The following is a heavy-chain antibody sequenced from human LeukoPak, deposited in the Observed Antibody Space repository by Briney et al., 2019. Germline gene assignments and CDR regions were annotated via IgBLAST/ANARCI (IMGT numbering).Heavy chain of an antibody. CDR1: GYRFTSYW. Sequence: GASLKISSKGSGYRFTSYWIGWVRQMPGKGLEWMGIIYPGDSDTRYSPSFQGQVTISADKSISTAYLQWSSLKASDTAMYYCARQRGLTTPSFDPWGQGTLVTVSS. V-gene: IGHV5-51*01. CDR3: ARQRGLTTPSFDP. D-gene: IGHD1-1*01. J-gene: IGHJ5*02. CDR2: IYPGDSDT.